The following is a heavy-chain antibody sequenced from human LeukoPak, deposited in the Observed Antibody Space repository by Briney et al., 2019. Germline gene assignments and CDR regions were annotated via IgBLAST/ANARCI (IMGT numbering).Heavy chain of an antibody. Sequence: PGGSLRLSCAASGFTFSSYWMSWVRQPPGKGLEWIGEVHLDGRTNYNPSLQSRLTMSVDFSENHVSLKLTSVTAADTAVYYCAREGGPYRPLDYSGQGTLVTVSS. V-gene: IGHV4-4*02. CDR2: VHLDGRT. CDR3: AREGGPYRPLDY. CDR1: GFTFSSYW. J-gene: IGHJ4*02.